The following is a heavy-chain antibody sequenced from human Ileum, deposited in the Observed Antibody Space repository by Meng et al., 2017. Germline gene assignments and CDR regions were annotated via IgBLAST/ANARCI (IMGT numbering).Heavy chain of an antibody. CDR1: GYTFTSYS. D-gene: IGHD5-18*01. V-gene: IGHV7-4-1*02. CDR3: ARGDSYGYVGIDY. CDR2: INTNTGNP. J-gene: IGHJ4*02. Sequence: QVQVLQSGAELNKPGASVKVSFKGSGYTFTSYSINWVRQAPGQGLEWMGWINTNTGNPTYAQGFTGRFVFSLDTSVSTAYLQISSLKAEDTAVYYCARGDSYGYVGIDYWGQGTLVTVSS.